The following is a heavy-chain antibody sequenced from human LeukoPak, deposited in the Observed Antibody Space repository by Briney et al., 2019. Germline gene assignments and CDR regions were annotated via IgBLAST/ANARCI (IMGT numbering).Heavy chain of an antibody. V-gene: IGHV4-39*01. CDR3: ARVNTAMVLTDY. CDR1: GGSISSSSYY. D-gene: IGHD5-18*01. CDR2: IYYSGST. Sequence: KSSETLSLTCTVSGGSISSSSYYWGWIRQPPGKGLEWIGSIYYSGSTYYDPSLKSRVTISVDTSKNQFSLKLSSVTAADTAVYYCARVNTAMVLTDYWGQGTLVTVSS. J-gene: IGHJ4*02.